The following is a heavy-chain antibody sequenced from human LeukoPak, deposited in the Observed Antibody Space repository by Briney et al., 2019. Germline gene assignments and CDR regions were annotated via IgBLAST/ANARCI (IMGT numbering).Heavy chain of an antibody. Sequence: ASVKVSCKASGYTFTSYSLHWVRQAPGQRLEYMGWINAGNGNTKSSEKFQGRVTITRDPSASTAYMELTSLKSEDTAVYYCARFSGDPPVFDYWGQGTLVTVSS. CDR2: INAGNGNT. CDR1: GYTFTSYS. J-gene: IGHJ4*02. CDR3: ARFSGDPPVFDY. V-gene: IGHV1-3*01. D-gene: IGHD4-17*01.